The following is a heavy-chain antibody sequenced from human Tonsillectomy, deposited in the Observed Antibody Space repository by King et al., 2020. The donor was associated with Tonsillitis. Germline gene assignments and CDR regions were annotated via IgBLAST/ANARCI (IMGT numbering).Heavy chain of an antibody. V-gene: IGHV3-23*04. CDR3: AKGGEAVAVWFDP. D-gene: IGHD6-19*01. CDR1: GFTFSNYA. J-gene: IGHJ5*02. CDR2: IIGSGSNK. Sequence: VQLVESGGGLVQPGGSLRLSCAASGFTFSNYAMSWVRQAPGKGLEWVSTIIGSGSNKYYADPVKGRFTISRDNSKNTQYLQMNSLRAEDTAVYYCAKGGEAVAVWFDPWGQGTLVTVSS.